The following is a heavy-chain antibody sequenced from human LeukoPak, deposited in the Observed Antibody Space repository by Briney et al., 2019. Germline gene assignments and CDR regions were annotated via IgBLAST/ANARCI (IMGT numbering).Heavy chain of an antibody. J-gene: IGHJ4*02. D-gene: IGHD3-22*01. V-gene: IGHV1-2*02. CDR1: GDTFTGYY. Sequence: ASVKVSCKASGDTFTGYYMHWLRQAPGQGLEWMGWINPNSGGTNYAQKFQGRVTMTRDTSISTAYMELSRLRSDDTAVYYCARDSNGGQSYYYDSSGYSVYWGQGTLVTVSS. CDR3: ARDSNGGQSYYYDSSGYSVY. CDR2: INPNSGGT.